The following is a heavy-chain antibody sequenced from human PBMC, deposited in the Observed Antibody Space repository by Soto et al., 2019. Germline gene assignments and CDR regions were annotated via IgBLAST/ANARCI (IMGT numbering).Heavy chain of an antibody. D-gene: IGHD6-6*01. Sequence: QVPLVQSGAEVKKPGSSVKVSCKASGGTFSSYTISWVRQAPGQGLEWMGRIIPILGIANYAQKFQGRVTITADKSTSTAYMELSSLRSEDTAVYYCARESIAARPYYYYYMDVWGKGTTVTVSS. CDR1: GGTFSSYT. J-gene: IGHJ6*03. CDR3: ARESIAARPYYYYYMDV. CDR2: IIPILGIA. V-gene: IGHV1-69*08.